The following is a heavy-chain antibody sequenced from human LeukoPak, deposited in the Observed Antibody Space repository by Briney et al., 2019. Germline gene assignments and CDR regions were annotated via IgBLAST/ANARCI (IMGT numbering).Heavy chain of an antibody. CDR2: VTGSGDST. CDR3: ANLKGSNWYSNY. V-gene: IGHV3-23*01. Sequence: EGSPRLSCAASGFTFSGFTFSSYAISWVRQAPGKGLEWVSVVTGSGDSTNYADSVEGPFSISRDNSHNTVYLQMNSLRADDTAVYYCANLKGSNWYSNYWGQGTLVTVSS. J-gene: IGHJ4*02. D-gene: IGHD6-13*01. CDR1: GFTFSGFTFSSYA.